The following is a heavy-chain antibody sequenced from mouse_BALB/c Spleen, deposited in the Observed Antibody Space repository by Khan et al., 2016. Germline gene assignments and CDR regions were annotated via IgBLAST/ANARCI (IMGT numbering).Heavy chain of an antibody. CDR1: GYSITSDYA. CDR3: TTRHYYGSSSFAY. Sequence: EVELVESGPGLVRPSQSLSLTCTVTGYSITSDYAWNWIRQFPGKKLEWMGYISYSGTTSYNPSLKSRVSITRDTSKNQFFLQLTSVTTEDTATXYSTTRHYYGSSSFAYWGQGTLVTVSA. J-gene: IGHJ3*01. V-gene: IGHV3-2*02. CDR2: ISYSGTT. D-gene: IGHD1-1*01.